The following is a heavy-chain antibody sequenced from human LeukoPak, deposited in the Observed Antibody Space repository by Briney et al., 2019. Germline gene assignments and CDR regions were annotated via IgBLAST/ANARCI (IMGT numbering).Heavy chain of an antibody. CDR1: GGSFSGYY. D-gene: IGHD5-18*01. CDR3: ASTPRTSRYSYGYFWFDP. V-gene: IGHV4-34*01. CDR2: INHSGST. J-gene: IGHJ5*02. Sequence: SETLSLTCAVYGGSFSGYYWSWIRQPPGKGLEWIGEINHSGSTNYNPSLKSRVTISVDTSKNQFSLKLSSVTAADTAVYYCASTPRTSRYSYGYFWFDPWGQGTLVTVSS.